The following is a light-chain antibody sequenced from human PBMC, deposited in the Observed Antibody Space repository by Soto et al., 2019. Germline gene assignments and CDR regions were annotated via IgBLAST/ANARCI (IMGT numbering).Light chain of an antibody. Sequence: QSAPTQPPSASGSPGQSATISCTGTSSDVGAYNYVSWYQQYPGKAPKLIIYEVSKRPSGVPNRFSGSKSGNTASLTVSGRQPEDEADYYCSSYAGSSTWVFGGGTKLTVL. CDR1: SSDVGAYNY. CDR2: EVS. J-gene: IGLJ2*01. V-gene: IGLV2-8*01. CDR3: SSYAGSSTWV.